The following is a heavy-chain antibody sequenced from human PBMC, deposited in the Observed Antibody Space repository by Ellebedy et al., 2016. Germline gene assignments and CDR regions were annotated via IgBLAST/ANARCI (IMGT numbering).Heavy chain of an antibody. V-gene: IGHV5-51*01. CDR2: IFPGDSDT. CDR3: ARSSGSYSDFDY. Sequence: GESLKISCEVSENTYINYWIAWVRQMPGKGLEWMGIIFPGDSDTRYSPSFQGQVIISADKSISTAYLEWGSLKTSDTAMYYCARSSGSYSDFDYWGQGTLVNVSS. CDR1: ENTYINYW. J-gene: IGHJ4*02. D-gene: IGHD1-26*01.